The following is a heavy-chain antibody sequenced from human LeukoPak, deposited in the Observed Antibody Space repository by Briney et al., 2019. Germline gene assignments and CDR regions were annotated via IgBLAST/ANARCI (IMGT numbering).Heavy chain of an antibody. J-gene: IGHJ4*02. CDR2: ISSSSSYI. V-gene: IGHV3-21*01. CDR1: RFTFSSYS. CDR3: ARDGYSSSRPDF. Sequence: GGSLRLSCAASRFTFSSYSMNWVRQAPGKGLEWVSSISSSSSYIYYADSVKGRFTIWRDNAKNSLYLQMTGLRAEDTAVYYCARDGYSSSRPDFWGQGTLVTVSS. D-gene: IGHD6-13*01.